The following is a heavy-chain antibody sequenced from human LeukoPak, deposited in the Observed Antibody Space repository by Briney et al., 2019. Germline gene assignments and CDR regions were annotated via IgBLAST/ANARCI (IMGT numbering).Heavy chain of an antibody. CDR3: ASRPVVPAATYNWFDP. D-gene: IGHD2-2*01. CDR1: GGSISSSSYY. Sequence: PSETLSLTCTVSGGSISSSSYYWGWIRQPPGKGLEWIGSIYYSGSTYYNPSLKSRVTISVDTSKNQFSLKLSSVTAADTAVYYCASRPVVPAATYNWFDPWGKGTLVTVSS. J-gene: IGHJ5*02. V-gene: IGHV4-39*01. CDR2: IYYSGST.